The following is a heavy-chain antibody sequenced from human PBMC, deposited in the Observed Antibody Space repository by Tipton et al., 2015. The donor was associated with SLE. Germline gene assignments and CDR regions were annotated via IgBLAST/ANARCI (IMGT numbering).Heavy chain of an antibody. CDR2: VRSKTYNYAT. D-gene: IGHD3-22*01. CDR3: GTTSSDYGMDV. J-gene: IGHJ6*02. CDR1: GFTLTGSS. Sequence: SLRLSCAASGFTLTGSSIHWVRQASGKGLEWVGRVRSKTYNYATQYAASVEGRFTMSRDNAKNTLYLQMNSLRAEDTAVYYCGTTSSDYGMDVWGQGTTVTVSS. V-gene: IGHV3-73*01.